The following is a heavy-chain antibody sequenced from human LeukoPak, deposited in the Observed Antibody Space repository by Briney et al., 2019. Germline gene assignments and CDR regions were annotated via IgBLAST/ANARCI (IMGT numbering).Heavy chain of an antibody. CDR1: GLSFINYA. D-gene: IGHD3-10*01. J-gene: IGHJ4*02. V-gene: IGHV3-23*01. CDR3: VGVRCNYGLSAY. CDR2: INSGSAGST. Sequence: PGGSLRLSCVASGLSFINYAMTWVRQAPGKGLEWVSTINSGSAGSTSYADPVRGRSTISRDNSKNTLYLQMNNLRADDAAIYYCVGVRCNYGLSAYWGQGTLVIVSS.